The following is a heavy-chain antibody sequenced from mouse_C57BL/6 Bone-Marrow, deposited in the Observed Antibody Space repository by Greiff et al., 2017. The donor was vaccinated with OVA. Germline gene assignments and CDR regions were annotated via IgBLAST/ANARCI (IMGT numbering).Heavy chain of an antibody. CDR3: ARRDYYGSSYWYFDV. D-gene: IGHD1-1*01. V-gene: IGHV1-18*01. J-gene: IGHJ1*03. CDR1: GYTFTDYN. CDR2: INPNNGGT. Sequence: VQLQQPGAELVKPGASVKIPCKASGYTFTDYNMDWVKQSHGKSLEWIGDINPNNGGTIYNQKFKGKATLTVDKSSSTAYMELRSLTSEDTAVYYCARRDYYGSSYWYFDVWGTGTTVTVSS.